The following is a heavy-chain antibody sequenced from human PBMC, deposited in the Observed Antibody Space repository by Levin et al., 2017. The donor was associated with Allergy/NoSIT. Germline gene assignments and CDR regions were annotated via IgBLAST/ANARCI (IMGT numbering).Heavy chain of an antibody. V-gene: IGHV1-18*01. CDR2: ISAYNGNT. J-gene: IGHJ6*02. Sequence: ASVKVSCKASGYTFTSYGISWVRQAPGQGLEWMGWISAYNGNTNYAQKLQGRVTMTTDTSTSTAYMELRSLRSDDTAVYYCARDFFVLRYFDWGPSYYYYGMDVWGQGTTVTVSS. CDR1: GYTFTSYG. CDR3: ARDFFVLRYFDWGPSYYYYGMDV. D-gene: IGHD3-9*01.